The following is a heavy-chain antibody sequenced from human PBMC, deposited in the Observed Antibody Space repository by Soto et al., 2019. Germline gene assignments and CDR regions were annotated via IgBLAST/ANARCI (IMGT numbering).Heavy chain of an antibody. CDR2: INPSGGST. CDR1: GYTFTRHY. J-gene: IGHJ4*02. Sequence: ASVKVSCKASGYTFTRHYMHWVRQAPGQRLEWMGIINPSGGSTSYAQKFQGRVTMTRDTSTSTVYMELSSLRSEDTAVYYCARDPNITIFGVVIISYFDYWGQGTLVTVSS. D-gene: IGHD3-3*01. V-gene: IGHV1-46*01. CDR3: ARDPNITIFGVVIISYFDY.